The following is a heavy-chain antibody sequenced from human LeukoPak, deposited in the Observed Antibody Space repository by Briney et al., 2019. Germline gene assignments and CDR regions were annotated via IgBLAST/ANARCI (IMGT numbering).Heavy chain of an antibody. J-gene: IGHJ6*03. CDR2: ISSSGSTI. CDR3: ARDLAWAAAGYYYYYYMDV. D-gene: IGHD6-13*01. CDR1: GFTFSSYE. Sequence: QPGGSLRLSCAASGFTFSSYEMNWVRQAPGKGLECVSYISSSGSTIYYADSVKGRFTISRDNAKNSLYLQMNSLRAEDTAVYYCARDLAWAAAGYYYYYYMDVWGKGTTVTVSS. V-gene: IGHV3-48*03.